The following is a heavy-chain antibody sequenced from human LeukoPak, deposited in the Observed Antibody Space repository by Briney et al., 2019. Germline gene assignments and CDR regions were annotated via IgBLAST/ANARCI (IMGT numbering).Heavy chain of an antibody. Sequence: ASVKVSCKASGYTFTSYGISWVRQAPGQGLEWMGWISAYNGNTNHAQKLQGRVTMTTDTSTSTAYMELRSLRSDDTAVYYCARDLAYSSSWYPFDYWGQGTLVTVSS. CDR3: ARDLAYSSSWYPFDY. CDR2: ISAYNGNT. J-gene: IGHJ4*02. CDR1: GYTFTSYG. V-gene: IGHV1-18*01. D-gene: IGHD6-13*01.